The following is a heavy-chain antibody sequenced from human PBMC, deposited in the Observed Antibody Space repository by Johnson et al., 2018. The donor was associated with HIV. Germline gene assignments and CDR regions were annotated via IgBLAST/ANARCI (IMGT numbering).Heavy chain of an antibody. CDR1: GFTFSSYG. Sequence: VQLVESGGGVVQPGRSLRLSCAASGFTFSSYGMHWVRQAPGKGLEWVAVISYDGSKKYYADSVKGRFTISRDNSKNTLYLQMNSLRAEDTAVYYCASIDAFDIWSQGTMVTVSS. V-gene: IGHV3-30*03. CDR3: ASIDAFDI. J-gene: IGHJ3*02. CDR2: ISYDGSKK.